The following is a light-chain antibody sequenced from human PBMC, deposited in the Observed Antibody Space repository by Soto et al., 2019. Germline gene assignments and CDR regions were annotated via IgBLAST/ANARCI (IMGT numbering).Light chain of an antibody. J-gene: IGLJ2*01. CDR1: NIGSKS. CDR2: YDS. Sequence: SYELPQPPSLSVAPGKTARITCGENNIGSKSVHWYQQKPGQAPVLVIYYDSDRPSGIPERFSGSNSGNTATLTISRVEAGDEADYYCQVWDSSSDHVVFGGGTKLTVL. V-gene: IGLV3-21*04. CDR3: QVWDSSSDHVV.